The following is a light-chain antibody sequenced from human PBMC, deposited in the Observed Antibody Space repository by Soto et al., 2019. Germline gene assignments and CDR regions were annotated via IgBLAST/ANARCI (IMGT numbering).Light chain of an antibody. CDR3: SSYSISTAYL. V-gene: IGLV2-14*01. CDR2: EVS. J-gene: IGLJ1*01. Sequence: QSVLAQPASVSGSPGQSITISCTGTSSDVGGYDYVSWYQLHPGKAPKLMAFEVSNRPSGVSYRFSGSKSGTTASLTISGLQAEDEADYFCSSYSISTAYLFGTGTKVTVL. CDR1: SSDVGGYDY.